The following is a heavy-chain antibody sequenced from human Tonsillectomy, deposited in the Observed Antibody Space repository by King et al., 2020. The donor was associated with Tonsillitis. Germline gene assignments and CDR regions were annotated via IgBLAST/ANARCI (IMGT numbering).Heavy chain of an antibody. J-gene: IGHJ4*02. CDR1: GFTFSSYA. D-gene: IGHD4-17*01. V-gene: IGHV3-30*04. Sequence: VQLVESGGGVVQPGRSLRLSCAASGFTFSSYAMHWVRQAPGKGLEWVAVISYDGSNKYYADSVKGRFTISRDNSKNTLYLQMNSLRAEDTAVYYCASPGGRNGDYVGNDLDYGGPGTLVTVS. CDR3: ASPGGRNGDYVGNDLDY. CDR2: ISYDGSNK.